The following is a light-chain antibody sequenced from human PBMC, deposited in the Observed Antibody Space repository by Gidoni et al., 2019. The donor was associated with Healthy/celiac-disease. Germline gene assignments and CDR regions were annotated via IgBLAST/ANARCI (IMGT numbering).Light chain of an antibody. J-gene: IGKJ4*01. Sequence: IVLTHSPATLSLSPGERATLSCRASQSVSSYLAWYQQKPGQAPRLLIYDASNRATGIPARFSGSGSGTDFTLTISSLEPEDFAVYYCQQRSNWPLTFGGGTKVEI. CDR2: DAS. CDR3: QQRSNWPLT. V-gene: IGKV3-11*01. CDR1: QSVSSY.